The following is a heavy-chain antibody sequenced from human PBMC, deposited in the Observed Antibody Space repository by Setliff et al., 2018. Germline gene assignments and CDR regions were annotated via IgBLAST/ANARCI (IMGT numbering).Heavy chain of an antibody. V-gene: IGHV4-61*02. D-gene: IGHD2-2*02. CDR2: IYTSGST. J-gene: IGHJ6*03. CDR1: GGSISSGSYY. CDR3: ARSLVVVPAAIGYMDV. Sequence: SETLSLTCTVSGGSISSGSYYWSWIRQPAGKVLEWIGRIYTSGSTNYNPSLKRRVTISLDTSKNQFYLNLSSVTAADTAVYYCARSLVVVPAAIGYMDVWGKGTTVTVSS.